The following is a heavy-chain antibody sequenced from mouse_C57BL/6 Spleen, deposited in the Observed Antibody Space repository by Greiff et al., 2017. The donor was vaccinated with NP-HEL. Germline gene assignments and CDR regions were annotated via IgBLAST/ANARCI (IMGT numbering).Heavy chain of an antibody. D-gene: IGHD1-1*01. V-gene: IGHV1-53*01. Sequence: VQLQQPGTELVKPGASVKLSCKASGYTFTSYWMHWVKQRPGQGLEWIGNINPSNGGTNYNEKFKSKATLTVDKSSSTAYMQLSSLTSEDSAVYYCARNPPLYYGSSYGWYFDVWGTGTTVTVSS. CDR3: ARNPPLYYGSSYGWYFDV. J-gene: IGHJ1*03. CDR1: GYTFTSYW. CDR2: INPSNGGT.